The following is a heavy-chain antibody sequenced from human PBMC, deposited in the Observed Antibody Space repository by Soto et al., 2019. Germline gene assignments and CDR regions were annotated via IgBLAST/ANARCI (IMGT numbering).Heavy chain of an antibody. J-gene: IGHJ5*02. Sequence: PSETLSLTCTVSGGSISSYYWSWIRQPPGKGLEWIGYIYDDVSTNYNPSLKSRVTISVDTSKNQFSLKLSSVTAADTAVYYCARGGSSWYGAWFDPWDQGTLVTVSS. CDR1: GGSISSYY. CDR3: ARGGSSWYGAWFDP. D-gene: IGHD6-13*01. V-gene: IGHV4-59*01. CDR2: IYDDVST.